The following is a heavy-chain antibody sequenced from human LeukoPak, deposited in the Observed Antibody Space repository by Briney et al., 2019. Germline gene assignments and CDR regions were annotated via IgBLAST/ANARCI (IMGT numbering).Heavy chain of an antibody. CDR3: ARDGYGSVTTVSGMDV. CDR1: GYTFTGYY. D-gene: IGHD4-17*01. J-gene: IGHJ6*02. Sequence: ASVKVSCKASGYTFTGYYMHWVRQAPGQGLEWMGWINPNSGGTNYAQKFQGRVTMTRDTSISTAYMELSRLRSDDTAVCYCARDGYGSVTTVSGMDVWGQGTTVTVSS. CDR2: INPNSGGT. V-gene: IGHV1-2*02.